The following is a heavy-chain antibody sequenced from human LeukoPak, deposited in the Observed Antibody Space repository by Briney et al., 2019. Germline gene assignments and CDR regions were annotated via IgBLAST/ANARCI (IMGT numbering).Heavy chain of an antibody. V-gene: IGHV1-69*04. CDR2: IIPILGIA. CDR3: ASTTDYSNYGGGLYYFDY. J-gene: IGHJ4*02. CDR1: GGTFSSYA. Sequence: ASVKVSCKASGGTFSSYAISWVRQAPGQGLEWMGRIIPILGIANYAQKFQGRVTITADKSTSTAYMELNSLRSEDTAVYYCASTTDYSNYGGGLYYFDYWGQGTLVTVSS. D-gene: IGHD4-11*01.